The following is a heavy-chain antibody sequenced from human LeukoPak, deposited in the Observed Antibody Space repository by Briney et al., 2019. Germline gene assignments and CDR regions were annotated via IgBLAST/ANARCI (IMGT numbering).Heavy chain of an antibody. CDR2: ISYDGSNK. D-gene: IGHD1-26*01. J-gene: IGHJ4*02. CDR1: GFTFSSYA. V-gene: IGHV3-30-3*01. CDR3: AREGPRQWEVFDY. Sequence: GGPLRLSCAASGFTFSSYAMHWVRQAPGKGLEWVAVISYDGSNKYYADSVKGRFTISRDNSKNTLYLQMNSLRAEDTAVYYCAREGPRQWEVFDYWGQGTLVTVSS.